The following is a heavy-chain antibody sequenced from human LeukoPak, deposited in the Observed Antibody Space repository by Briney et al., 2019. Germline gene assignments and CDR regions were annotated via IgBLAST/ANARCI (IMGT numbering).Heavy chain of an antibody. Sequence: SETLSLTCAVYGGSFSGYYWSWIRQPPGKGLEWIGEINHRGSTNYNPSLKSRVTISVDTSKNQFSLKLSSVTAADTAVYYCARGRSTVESSSWYENWFDPWGQGTLVTVSS. CDR2: INHRGST. D-gene: IGHD6-13*01. V-gene: IGHV4-34*01. CDR3: ARGRSTVESSSWYENWFDP. CDR1: GGSFSGYY. J-gene: IGHJ5*02.